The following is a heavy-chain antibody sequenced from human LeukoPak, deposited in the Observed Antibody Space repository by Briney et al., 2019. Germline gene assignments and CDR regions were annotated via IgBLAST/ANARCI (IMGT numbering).Heavy chain of an antibody. CDR1: EFTFSSYW. CDR2: IDSGGSRT. J-gene: IGHJ4*02. V-gene: IGHV3-74*03. CDR3: VRDRTAAAGEFDY. D-gene: IGHD6-13*01. Sequence: GGSLRLSCVAAEFTFSSYWMHWVRQAPGKGLVWVSRIDSGGSRTKYADSVKGRFTISRDNAENTLYLQLNSLRAADTAVYYCVRDRTAAAGEFDYWGQGTLVTVSS.